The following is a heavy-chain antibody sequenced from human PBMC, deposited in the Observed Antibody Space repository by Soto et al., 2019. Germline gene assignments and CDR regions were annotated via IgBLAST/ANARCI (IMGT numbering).Heavy chain of an antibody. J-gene: IGHJ5*02. D-gene: IGHD3-3*01. CDR2: IYYSGST. CDR3: ARHSLYYDFWSGPGWFDP. V-gene: IGHV4-59*08. Sequence: SETLSLTCTVSGGSISSYYWSWIRQPPGKGLEWIGYIYYSGSTNYNPSLKSRVTISVDTSKNQFSLKLSSVTAADTAVYYCARHSLYYDFWSGPGWFDPWGQGTLVTVSS. CDR1: GGSISSYY.